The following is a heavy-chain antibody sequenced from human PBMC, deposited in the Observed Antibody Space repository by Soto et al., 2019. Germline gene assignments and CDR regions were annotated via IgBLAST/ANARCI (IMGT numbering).Heavy chain of an antibody. V-gene: IGHV1-2*04. CDR2: INPNSGGT. CDR3: ARDRVPSYYYYGMDV. CDR1: GYTFTGYY. J-gene: IGHJ6*02. Sequence: ASVKVSCKASGYTFTGYYMHWVRQAPGQGLEWMGWINPNSGGTNYAQKFQGWVTMTRDTSISTAYMELSRLRSDDTAVYYCARDRVPSYYYYGMDVWGQGTTVTVSS.